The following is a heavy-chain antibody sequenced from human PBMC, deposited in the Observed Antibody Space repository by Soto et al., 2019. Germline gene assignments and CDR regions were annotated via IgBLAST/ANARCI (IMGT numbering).Heavy chain of an antibody. D-gene: IGHD6-13*01. J-gene: IGHJ3*02. CDR2: ISGDSSTT. CDR3: ARDRRGSGWSAFDI. Sequence: GGSLRLSCAASGFTFSDYSMNWVRQAPGNGLEWVSYISGDSSTTFYADSVKGRFTVSRDNAKNSLYLQVNSLRAEDTAVYNCARDRRGSGWSAFDIWGPGTMVTVSS. V-gene: IGHV3-48*01. CDR1: GFTFSDYS.